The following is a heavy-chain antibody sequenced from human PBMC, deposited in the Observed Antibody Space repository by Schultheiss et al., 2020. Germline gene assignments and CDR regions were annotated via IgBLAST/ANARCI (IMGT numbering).Heavy chain of an antibody. D-gene: IGHD5-12*01. V-gene: IGHV4-59*01. CDR1: GGSFSGFF. CDR2: IDDSGST. CDR3: ARGWLDAFDI. Sequence: SQTLSLTCAVYGGSFSGFFWSWIRQPPGKGLEWIGYIDDSGSTNYNPSLKSRVTISIDTSKNQFSLKLSSVTAADTAVYYCARGWLDAFDIWGQGTMVTVSS. J-gene: IGHJ3*02.